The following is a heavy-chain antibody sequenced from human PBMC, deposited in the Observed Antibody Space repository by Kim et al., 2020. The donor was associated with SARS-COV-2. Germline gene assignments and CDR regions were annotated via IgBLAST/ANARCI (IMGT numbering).Heavy chain of an antibody. CDR3: ARAPESYDILTGHPRKPPDY. D-gene: IGHD3-9*01. J-gene: IGHJ4*02. CDR1: GYTFTSYA. CDR2: INTNTGNP. Sequence: ASVKVSCKASGYTFTSYAMNWVRQAPGQGLEWMGWINTNTGNPTYAQGFTGRFVFSLDTSVSTAYLQISSLKAEDTAVYYCARAPESYDILTGHPRKPPDYWGQGTLVTVSS. V-gene: IGHV7-4-1*02.